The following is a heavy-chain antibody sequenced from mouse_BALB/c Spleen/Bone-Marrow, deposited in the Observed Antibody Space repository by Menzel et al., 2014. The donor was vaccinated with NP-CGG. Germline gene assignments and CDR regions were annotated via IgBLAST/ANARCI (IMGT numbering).Heavy chain of an antibody. CDR2: ITKGGGST. D-gene: IGHD4-1*01. CDR1: GFTFSDYY. Sequence: VQLKESGGGLVQPGGSLKLSCATSGFTFSDYYMYWVRQTPEKRLEWVAYITKGGGSTYYPDIVKGRFTISRDNAKNTLYLQMSRLKSEHTAMYYCARQLAYAMDYWGQGTSVTVSS. V-gene: IGHV5-12*02. CDR3: ARQLAYAMDY. J-gene: IGHJ4*01.